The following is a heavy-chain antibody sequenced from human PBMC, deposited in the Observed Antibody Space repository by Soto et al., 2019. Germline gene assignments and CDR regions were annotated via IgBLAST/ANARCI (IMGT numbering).Heavy chain of an antibody. V-gene: IGHV4-61*08. D-gene: IGHD5-18*01. Sequence: AEPRSVTGTVAEGSGRPRGEHWSSRREARGEGLECIGYIYYSGSTNYNPSLKSRVTISVDTSKNQFSLKLSSVTAADTAVYYCARARTEGSGYSYGKYYFDYWRQGTLVTV. CDR3: ARARTEGSGYSYGKYYFDY. CDR2: IYYSGST. J-gene: IGHJ4*02. CDR1: EGSGRPRGEH.